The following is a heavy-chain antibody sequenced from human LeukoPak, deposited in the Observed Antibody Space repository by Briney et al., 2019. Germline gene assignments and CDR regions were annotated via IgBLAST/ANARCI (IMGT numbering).Heavy chain of an antibody. D-gene: IGHD3-10*01. CDR3: ARDRTMVRGVIITSYIDP. CDR1: GYTFTSYG. CDR2: ISAYNGNT. V-gene: IGHV1-18*01. Sequence: GASVKVSCKASGYTFTSYGISWGRQAPGQGLEWMGWISAYNGNTNYAQKLQGRVTMTTDTSTSTAYMELRSLRSDDTAVYYCARDRTMVRGVIITSYIDPWGQGTLVTVSS. J-gene: IGHJ5*02.